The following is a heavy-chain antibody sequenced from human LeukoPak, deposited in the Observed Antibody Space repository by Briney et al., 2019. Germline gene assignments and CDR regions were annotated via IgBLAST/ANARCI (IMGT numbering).Heavy chain of an antibody. CDR1: GGSISSHY. Sequence: PSETLSLTCTVSGGSISSHYWSWIRQPPGKGLEWIGYIYYSGSTNYNPSLESRVTISVDTSKNQFSLKLSSVTAADTAVYYCARGGLDYDFWSGYYRYWGQGTLVTVSS. V-gene: IGHV4-59*11. D-gene: IGHD3-3*01. CDR3: ARGGLDYDFWSGYYRY. CDR2: IYYSGST. J-gene: IGHJ4*02.